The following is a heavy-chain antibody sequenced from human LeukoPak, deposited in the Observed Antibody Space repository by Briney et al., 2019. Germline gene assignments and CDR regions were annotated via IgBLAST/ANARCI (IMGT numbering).Heavy chain of an antibody. Sequence: GGSLRLSCAASGFTFSSYWMSWVRQAPGKGLEWVANIKQDGSEKYYVDSVKGRFTISRDNAKNSLYLQMNSLGAEDTAVFYCARDPEGFGATYFDYWGQGTLVTVSS. V-gene: IGHV3-7*01. J-gene: IGHJ4*02. CDR1: GFTFSSYW. CDR3: ARDPEGFGATYFDY. CDR2: IKQDGSEK. D-gene: IGHD3-16*01.